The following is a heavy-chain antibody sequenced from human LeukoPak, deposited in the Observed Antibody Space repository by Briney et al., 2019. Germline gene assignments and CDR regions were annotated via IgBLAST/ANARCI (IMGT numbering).Heavy chain of an antibody. D-gene: IGHD3-3*01. CDR3: AKDNYDFWSGYYGTNWFDP. J-gene: IGHJ5*02. V-gene: IGHV3-7*01. CDR1: GFTFYSHY. CDR2: IKQDGSEK. Sequence: GGALRLSFAASGFTFYSHYMNRVRQAPGKGLEWVANIKQDGSEKNYVDSVKGRFTISRDNAKKSLYLQMNSLRAEDTAIYYCAKDNYDFWSGYYGTNWFDPWGQGTLVTVSS.